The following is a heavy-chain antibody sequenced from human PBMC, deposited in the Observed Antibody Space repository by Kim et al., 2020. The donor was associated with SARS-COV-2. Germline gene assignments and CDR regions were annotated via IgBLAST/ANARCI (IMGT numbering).Heavy chain of an antibody. CDR3: AGDGRVPAASLFDY. V-gene: IGHV3-48*02. D-gene: IGHD2-2*01. Sequence: ADSVKGRFTIARDNDKNSLSQQMTSLRDEDTAVYYCAGDGRVPAASLFDYWGQGTLVTVSS. J-gene: IGHJ4*02.